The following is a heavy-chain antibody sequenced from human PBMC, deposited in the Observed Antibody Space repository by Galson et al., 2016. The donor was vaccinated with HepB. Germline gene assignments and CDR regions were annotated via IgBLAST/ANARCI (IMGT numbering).Heavy chain of an antibody. CDR1: GYMLTTYG. V-gene: IGHV1-18*01. D-gene: IGHD6-19*01. J-gene: IGHJ4*02. Sequence: SVKVSCKASGYMLTTYGITWVRQAPGQGLEWMGWISLNNGNTNYAQNVQGRVTLTTDTSTMTVYMELRTLRPDDTAVYYCARNPYDNRSGWGDHFDFWGQGTLVTVSS. CDR3: ARNPYDNRSGWGDHFDF. CDR2: ISLNNGNT.